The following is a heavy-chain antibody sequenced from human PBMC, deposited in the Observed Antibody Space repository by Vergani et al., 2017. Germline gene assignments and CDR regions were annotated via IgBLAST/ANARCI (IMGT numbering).Heavy chain of an antibody. CDR3: AKDFVPGRAFDN. CDR2: IRYDDSRNK. J-gene: IGHJ3*02. Sequence: QVQLVESGGGVVQPGESLRLSCAASTSGFTFNNSNMHWVRQAPGKGLEWVAFIRYDDSRNKYYAASVQGRFISSRDNSKNTVFLQMNSLRPEDTALYYCAKDFVPGRAFDNWGQGTMVTVSS. CDR1: TSGFTFNNSN. V-gene: IGHV3-30*02.